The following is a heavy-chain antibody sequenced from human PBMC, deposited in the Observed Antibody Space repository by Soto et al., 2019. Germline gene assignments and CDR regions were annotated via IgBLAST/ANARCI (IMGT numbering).Heavy chain of an antibody. CDR2: IDTGGHGT. V-gene: IGHV3-23*01. CDR1: GFTFSNYA. Sequence: PGGSLRLSCAASGFTFSNYAMSWVRQAPGQELEWVSAIDTGGHGTYYADSVKGRFTISRDNSRNTLYLQMISLRAEDTALYYCAKRIAPTKAFEDWGLGTLVTVSS. J-gene: IGHJ4*02. CDR3: AKRIAPTKAFED. D-gene: IGHD1-1*01.